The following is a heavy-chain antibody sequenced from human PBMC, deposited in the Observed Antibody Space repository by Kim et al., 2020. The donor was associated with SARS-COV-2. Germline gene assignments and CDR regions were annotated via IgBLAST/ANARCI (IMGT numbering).Heavy chain of an antibody. Sequence: GGSLRLSCSASGFAVGKNYIAWVRQAPGKGLEWVSIIYPETSTYYADSVEGRFAISRDISKNTLYLQMNTLRGEDTAVYCCAKGGLVPLSFDTWGHGTLVTVSS. D-gene: IGHD3-16*01. CDR1: GFAVGKNY. CDR2: IYPETST. V-gene: IGHV3-66*01. CDR3: AKGGLVPLSFDT. J-gene: IGHJ5*01.